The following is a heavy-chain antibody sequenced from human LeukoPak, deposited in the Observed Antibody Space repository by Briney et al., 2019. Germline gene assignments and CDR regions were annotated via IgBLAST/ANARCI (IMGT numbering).Heavy chain of an antibody. CDR1: GASISGGTYY. D-gene: IGHD2-21*01. CDR3: ARSLWSYYYGMDV. V-gene: IGHV4-39*01. CDR2: IYYTGST. J-gene: IGHJ6*02. Sequence: SETPSLTCSVSGASISGGTYYWGWIRQPPGKGLEWIGSIYYTGSTYDNPSLKSRVTISVDTSKNQFSLKLSSVTAADTAVYYCARSLWSYYYGMDVWGQGTTVTVSS.